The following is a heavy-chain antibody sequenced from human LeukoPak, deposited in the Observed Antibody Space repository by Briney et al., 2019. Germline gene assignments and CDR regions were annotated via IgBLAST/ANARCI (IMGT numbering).Heavy chain of an antibody. CDR2: ISGDGGST. D-gene: IGHD6-13*01. CDR3: AKVAAAGTGYFDY. CDR1: GFTFEDYA. J-gene: IGHJ4*02. V-gene: IGHV3-43*02. Sequence: AGGSLRLSCAASGFTFEDYAMHWVRQAPGKGLEWVSLISGDGGSTYYADSVKGRFTISRDNSKNSLYLQMNSLRTEDTALYYCAKVAAAGTGYFDYSGQGTLVTVSS.